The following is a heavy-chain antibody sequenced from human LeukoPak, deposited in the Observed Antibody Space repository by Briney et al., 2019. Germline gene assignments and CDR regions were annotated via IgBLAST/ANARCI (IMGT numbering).Heavy chain of an antibody. CDR2: ISGSGGST. V-gene: IGHV3-23*01. J-gene: IGHJ4*02. Sequence: GGSLRLSCTASGFTFSNYAMSWVRQAPGKGLEWVSAISGSGGSTYYADSVKGRLTISRDNSKNTLYLQMNSLRAEDTAVYYCAKDRRPYYGSGSYPYYFDYWGQGTLVTVSS. CDR3: AKDRRPYYGSGSYPYYFDY. CDR1: GFTFSNYA. D-gene: IGHD3-10*01.